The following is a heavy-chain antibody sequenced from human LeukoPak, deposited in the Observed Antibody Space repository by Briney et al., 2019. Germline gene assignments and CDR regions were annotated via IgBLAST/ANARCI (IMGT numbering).Heavy chain of an antibody. D-gene: IGHD5-24*01. J-gene: IGHJ4*02. Sequence: SQTLSLTCTVSGGSISRSGYYWSWIRQHPVKGLEWIGYIFSSGNTYYNPSLKSRLSILVDTSQSQFFLRLTSVTAADTAVYYCATTRRGGYEYGYFDYWGQGALVTVSS. V-gene: IGHV4-31*03. CDR3: ATTRRGGYEYGYFDY. CDR1: GGSISRSGYY. CDR2: IFSSGNT.